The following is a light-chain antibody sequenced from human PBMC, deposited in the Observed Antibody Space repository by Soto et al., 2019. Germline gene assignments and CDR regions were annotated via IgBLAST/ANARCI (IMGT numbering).Light chain of an antibody. J-gene: IGLJ2*01. CDR3: SSYAGRTSVV. Sequence: QSALTQPPSASGSPGQSVTISCTGTSSDVGGYNYVSWYQQYPGKAPKLMIYEVSKRPSGVPDRFSGSKSGNTASLTVSGLQAEDEADFYCSSYAGRTSVVFGGGTKVTVL. CDR2: EVS. CDR1: SSDVGGYNY. V-gene: IGLV2-8*01.